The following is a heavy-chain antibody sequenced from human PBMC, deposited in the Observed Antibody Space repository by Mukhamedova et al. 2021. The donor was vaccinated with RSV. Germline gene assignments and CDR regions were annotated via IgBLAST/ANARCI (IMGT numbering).Heavy chain of an antibody. J-gene: IGHJ6*03. CDR1: DYA. CDR3: VKEAPDYMDV. Sequence: DYAMHWVRQAPGKGLEWVSGITWNSGGIAYADSVKGRFTISRDNAKNSLYLQMRSLKTEDTALYYCVKEAPDYMDVWGQGTTVTV. V-gene: IGHV3-9*01. CDR2: ITWNSGGI.